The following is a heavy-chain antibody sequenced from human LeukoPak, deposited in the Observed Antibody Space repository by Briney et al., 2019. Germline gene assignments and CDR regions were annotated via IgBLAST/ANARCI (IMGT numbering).Heavy chain of an antibody. CDR3: ARDGGWLQTQNHYYYPGMDV. J-gene: IGHJ6*02. CDR2: ILPIFDMA. V-gene: IGHV1-69*04. D-gene: IGHD5-24*01. Sequence: ASVKVSCKASGGTFSTYAITWVRQAPGQGLEWMGRILPIFDMANYAQKFQGRVTITADKSTRTAYMELSSLRSDDTAVYYCARDGGWLQTQNHYYYPGMDVWGQGTTVNVSS. CDR1: GGTFSTYA.